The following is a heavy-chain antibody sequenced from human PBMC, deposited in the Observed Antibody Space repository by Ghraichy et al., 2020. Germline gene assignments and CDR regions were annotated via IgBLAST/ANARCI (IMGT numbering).Heavy chain of an antibody. Sequence: ASVKVSCKTSGYTFTSYGISWVRQAPGQGLEWVGWINTNNGNANYAQKFQGRVTMTRDTSASTAYMELRSLRSDDTAVYYCARDWDYSWFDPRGQGTLVTVSS. V-gene: IGHV1-18*01. CDR2: INTNNGNA. J-gene: IGHJ5*02. CDR1: GYTFTSYG. D-gene: IGHD1-7*01. CDR3: ARDWDYSWFDP.